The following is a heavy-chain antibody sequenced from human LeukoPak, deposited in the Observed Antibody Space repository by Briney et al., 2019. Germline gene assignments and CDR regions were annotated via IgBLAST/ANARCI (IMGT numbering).Heavy chain of an antibody. CDR3: ARDIVLLWFGEPTAFDY. CDR2: ISYDGSNK. V-gene: IGHV3-30-3*01. Sequence: GGSLRLSCAAPGFTLNSYAMHWVRQAPGKGLEWVAVISYDGSNKYYADSVRGRFTISRDNSKNTVYLQMNSLRAEDTAVYYCARDIVLLWFGEPTAFDYWGQGTLVTVSS. J-gene: IGHJ4*02. D-gene: IGHD3-10*01. CDR1: GFTLNSYA.